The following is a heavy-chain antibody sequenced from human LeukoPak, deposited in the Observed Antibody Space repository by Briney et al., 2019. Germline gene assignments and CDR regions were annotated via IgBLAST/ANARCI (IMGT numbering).Heavy chain of an antibody. J-gene: IGHJ4*02. Sequence: PGGSLRLSCAASGFTFSTYEMDWVRQAPGKGLEWVSYIDSNSRTIYYADSVKGRFTISRDNAKNSLYLQMNSLRVEDTAVYYCAKDPRRYSRTGGYFDYWGQGTLVTVSS. CDR1: GFTFSTYE. CDR2: IDSNSRTI. V-gene: IGHV3-48*03. CDR3: AKDPRRYSRTGGYFDY. D-gene: IGHD6-13*01.